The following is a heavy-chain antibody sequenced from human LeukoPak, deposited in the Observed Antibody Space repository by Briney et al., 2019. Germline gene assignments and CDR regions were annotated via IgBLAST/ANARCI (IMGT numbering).Heavy chain of an antibody. V-gene: IGHV3-30-3*01. D-gene: IGHD5-24*01. CDR3: AKTPERRDVYRISPPFDY. Sequence: PPGGSLRLSCAASGFTFSSYAMHWVRQAPGKGLEWVAVISYDGSNKYYADSVKGRFTISRDNSKNTLYLQMNSLRGEDTAVYYCAKTPERRDVYRISPPFDYWGQGTLVTVSS. CDR2: ISYDGSNK. J-gene: IGHJ4*02. CDR1: GFTFSSYA.